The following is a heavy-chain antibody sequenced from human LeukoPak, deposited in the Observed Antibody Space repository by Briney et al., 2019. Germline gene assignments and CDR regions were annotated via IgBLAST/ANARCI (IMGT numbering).Heavy chain of an antibody. CDR3: ARDPGVVAFHYFDF. CDR2: IGGRGGST. D-gene: IGHD3-3*01. V-gene: IGHV3-23*01. Sequence: GGSLRLSCEASGFTFSSHAMAWVRQAPGKGLEWVSAIGGRGGSTYYADSVKGRFTISRDNSKNTLYLQMNSLRAEDTALYYCARDPGVVAFHYFDFWGQGTLVTVSS. J-gene: IGHJ4*02. CDR1: GFTFSSHA.